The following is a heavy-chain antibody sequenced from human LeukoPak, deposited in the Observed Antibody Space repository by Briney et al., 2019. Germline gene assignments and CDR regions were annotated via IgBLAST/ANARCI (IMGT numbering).Heavy chain of an antibody. V-gene: IGHV4-39*02. CDR2: ITYSGAT. J-gene: IGHJ5*02. D-gene: IGHD6-13*01. Sequence: SETLSLTCTVSGDSISSSTSSTTYYWGWIRQPPGKGLEWIGSITYSGATHYNESLKSRVTISVDTSRNQFSLRLSSVTAADTAVYYCARDSLDSSSWYPRGNWFDPWGQGTLVTVSS. CDR1: GDSISSSTSSTTYY. CDR3: ARDSLDSSSWYPRGNWFDP.